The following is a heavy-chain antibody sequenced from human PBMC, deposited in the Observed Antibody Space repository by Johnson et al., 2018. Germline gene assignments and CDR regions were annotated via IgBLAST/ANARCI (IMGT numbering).Heavy chain of an antibody. CDR1: GFTFRNFA. CDR3: ARDRYCTSTPCYRGGHDYYHAMDV. D-gene: IGHD2-2*02. CDR2: ISYDGSVQ. Sequence: VQLLETGGGVVQPGRSRRLSCIASGFTFRNFAMHWVRQSPGKGLEWAAYISYDGSVQYVGDSVKGRFTVSSAHTKNFLYLQMNSLRAEDTALYHCARDRYCTSTPCYRGGHDYYHAMDVWGQGTAVTVSS. J-gene: IGHJ6*02. V-gene: IGHV3-30*03.